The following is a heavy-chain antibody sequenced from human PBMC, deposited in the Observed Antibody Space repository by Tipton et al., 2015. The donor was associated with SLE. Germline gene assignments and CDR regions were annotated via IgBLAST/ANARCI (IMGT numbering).Heavy chain of an antibody. CDR1: GGSMSTYY. Sequence: LRLSCTVSGGSMSTYYWSWIRQPPGKGLEWIGYIYYSGSTNYNPSFRGRVTMSVDTSKIQFSLRLNSVTAADTAIYYCARAEYSAYDVPQFDLWGQGALVTVSS. V-gene: IGHV4-59*01. CDR2: IYYSGST. J-gene: IGHJ4*02. CDR3: ARAEYSAYDVPQFDL. D-gene: IGHD5-12*01.